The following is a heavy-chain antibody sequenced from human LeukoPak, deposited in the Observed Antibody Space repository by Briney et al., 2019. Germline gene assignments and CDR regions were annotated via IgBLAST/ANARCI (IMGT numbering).Heavy chain of an antibody. CDR3: ARGTYGGNSGVPFDY. CDR2: ISYDGSNK. CDR1: GFAFSSFA. V-gene: IGHV3-30-3*01. Sequence: PGGSLRLSCTASGFAFSSFAMHWVRQAPGKGLEWVAVISYDGSNKYFADSVKGRFTISRDNSKNTLYLQMNSLRAEDTAVYYCARGTYGGNSGVPFDYWGQGTLVTVSS. J-gene: IGHJ4*02. D-gene: IGHD4-23*01.